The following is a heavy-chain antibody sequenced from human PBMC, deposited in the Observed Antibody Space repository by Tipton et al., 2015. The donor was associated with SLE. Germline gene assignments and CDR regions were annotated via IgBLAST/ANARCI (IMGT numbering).Heavy chain of an antibody. CDR2: ITGSGDRT. CDR1: GSTFSNYA. Sequence: SLRLSCAASGSTFSNYAVSWVRQAPGKGLEWVSAITGSGDRTYYIDSVKGRFTISRDNSKNSLYLQMNGLRAEDTAVYYCARSPVDYWNGYSAWGQGTLVAVSS. J-gene: IGHJ4*02. V-gene: IGHV3-23*01. CDR3: ARSPVDYWNGYSA. D-gene: IGHD3-3*01.